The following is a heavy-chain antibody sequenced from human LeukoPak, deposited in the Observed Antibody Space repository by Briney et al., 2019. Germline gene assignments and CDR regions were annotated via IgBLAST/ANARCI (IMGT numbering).Heavy chain of an antibody. CDR1: GFTFSSYS. CDR3: ARLSSGYYRPGDY. V-gene: IGHV3-21*01. D-gene: IGHD3-22*01. Sequence: PGGSLRLSCAASGFTFSSYSMNWVRQAPGKGLEWVSSISSSSSYIYCADSVKGRFTISRDNAKNSLYLQMNSLRAEDTAVYYCARLSSGYYRPGDYWGQGTLVTVSS. CDR2: ISSSSSYI. J-gene: IGHJ4*02.